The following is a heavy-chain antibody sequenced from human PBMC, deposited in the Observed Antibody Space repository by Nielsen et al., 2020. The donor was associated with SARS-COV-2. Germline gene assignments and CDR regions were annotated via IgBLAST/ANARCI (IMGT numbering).Heavy chain of an antibody. V-gene: IGHV3-53*01. CDR2: IYSDGST. CDR3: ARGGGGMDV. CDR1: RFTVSRYN. Sequence: GQSLKISCAAPRFTVSRYNMNWVRQAPGKGLEWVSIIYSDGSTYYAGSVKGRLTISRDNSKNTLYLQMNSLRAEDTAVYYCARGGGGMDVWGQGTTVTVSS. D-gene: IGHD3-16*01. J-gene: IGHJ6*02.